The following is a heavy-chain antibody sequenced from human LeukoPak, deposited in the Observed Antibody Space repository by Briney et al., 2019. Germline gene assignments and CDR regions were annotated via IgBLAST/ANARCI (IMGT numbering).Heavy chain of an antibody. CDR1: GFTFSSYE. J-gene: IGHJ5*02. V-gene: IGHV3-48*03. CDR2: ISSSGSTI. D-gene: IGHD6-13*01. CDR3: ARAPYIAAAGANNWFDP. Sequence: PGGSLRLSCAASGFTFSSYEMNWVRQAPGKGLEWVSYISSSGSTIYYADSVKGRFTISRDNAKNSLYLQMNSLRAEDTAVYYCARAPYIAAAGANNWFDPWGQGTLVTVSS.